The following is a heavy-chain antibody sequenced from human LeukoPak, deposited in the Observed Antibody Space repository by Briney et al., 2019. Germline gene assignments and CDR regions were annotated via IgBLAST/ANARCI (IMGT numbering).Heavy chain of an antibody. D-gene: IGHD1-1*01. CDR3: GREPYGYNWNALTDY. J-gene: IGHJ4*02. CDR2: VNPNSGGT. CDR1: GYTFTGYY. Sequence: GASVKVSCKASGYTFTGYYMHWVRQAPGQGLEWMGWVNPNSGGTNYAQKFQGRVTMTRDTSISTAYMGLSRLRSDDTAVYYCGREPYGYNWNALTDYWGQGTLVTVSS. V-gene: IGHV1-2*02.